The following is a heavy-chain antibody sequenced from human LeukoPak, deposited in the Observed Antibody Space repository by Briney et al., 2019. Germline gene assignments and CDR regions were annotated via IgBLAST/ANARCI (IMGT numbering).Heavy chain of an antibody. V-gene: IGHV3-21*01. CDR1: GFTFSSYS. Sequence: GGSLRLSCTASGFTFSSYSMTWVRQAPGKGLEWVSSFTSRSGSIYYADSVKGRFTISRDNAKNTLYLQINSLRAEDTAVYYCSRFTQQPLTDYYYMDVWGKGTTVTVSS. CDR2: FTSRSGSI. D-gene: IGHD7-27*01. J-gene: IGHJ6*03. CDR3: SRFTQQPLTDYYYMDV.